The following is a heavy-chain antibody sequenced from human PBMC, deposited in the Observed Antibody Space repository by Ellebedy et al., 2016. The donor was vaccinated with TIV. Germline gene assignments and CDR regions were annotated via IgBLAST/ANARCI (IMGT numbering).Heavy chain of an antibody. CDR1: GYTFTGYY. V-gene: IGHV1-2*02. D-gene: IGHD3-9*01. CDR2: INPNSGGT. Sequence: AASVKVSCKASGYTFTGYYMHWVRQAPGQGLEWMGWINPNSGGTNYAQKFQGRVTMTRDTSISTAYMELSRLRSDDTAVYYCARDLGDYDILTGPFDYYGMDVWGQGTTVTVSS. J-gene: IGHJ6*02. CDR3: ARDLGDYDILTGPFDYYGMDV.